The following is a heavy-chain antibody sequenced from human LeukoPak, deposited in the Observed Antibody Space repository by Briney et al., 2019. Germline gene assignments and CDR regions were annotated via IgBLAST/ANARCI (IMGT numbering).Heavy chain of an antibody. D-gene: IGHD1-26*01. J-gene: IGHJ4*02. CDR2: ISAYNGNT. V-gene: IGHV1-18*01. Sequence: ASVKVSCKASGYTFTSYGISWVRQAPGQGLEWMGWISAYNGNTNYAQKLQGRVTMTTDTSMSTAYMELRSLRSDDTAVYYCARDQWVDGELASRADLNDFDYWGQGTLVTVSS. CDR1: GYTFTSYG. CDR3: ARDQWVDGELASRADLNDFDY.